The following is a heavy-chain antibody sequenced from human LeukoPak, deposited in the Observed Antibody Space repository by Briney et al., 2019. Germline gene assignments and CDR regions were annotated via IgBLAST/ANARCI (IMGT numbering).Heavy chain of an antibody. CDR2: INPSGGST. Sequence: GASVKVSCKASGYTFTSYYMHWVRQAPGQGLEWMGIINPSGGSTSYAQKFQGRVTMTRDTSTSTVYMELSSLRSEDTAVYYCARGEGFDYDFWSGYHYPFDPWGQGTLVTVSS. J-gene: IGHJ5*02. CDR1: GYTFTSYY. V-gene: IGHV1-46*03. CDR3: ARGEGFDYDFWSGYHYPFDP. D-gene: IGHD3-3*01.